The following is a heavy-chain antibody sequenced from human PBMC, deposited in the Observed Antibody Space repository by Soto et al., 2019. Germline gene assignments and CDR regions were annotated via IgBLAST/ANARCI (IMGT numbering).Heavy chain of an antibody. CDR1: GFTFSSYG. V-gene: IGHV3-30*03. Sequence: QVQLVESGGGVVQPGRSLRLSCAASGFTFSSYGMHWVRQAPGKGLEWVAVISYDGSNKYYADSVKGRFTISRDNSKNTLYLQMNSLRAEDTAVYYCARGDARYSRQLRHYFDYWGQGTLVTVSS. CDR2: ISYDGSNK. J-gene: IGHJ4*02. CDR3: ARGDARYSRQLRHYFDY. D-gene: IGHD6-13*01.